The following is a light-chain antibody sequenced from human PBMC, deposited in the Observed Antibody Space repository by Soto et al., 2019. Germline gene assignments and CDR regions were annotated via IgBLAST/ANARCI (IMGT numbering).Light chain of an antibody. J-gene: IGKJ5*01. V-gene: IGKV1-27*01. Sequence: DIQMTQSPSSLSASVGDXVTITCQASQDISNYLNWYQQKPGKAPKLMIYAASTLHPGVPSRFSGSGSGTDFTLTISSLQPEDVATYYCQKYNSAPLTLGPGTRLEIK. CDR3: QKYNSAPLT. CDR2: AAS. CDR1: QDISNY.